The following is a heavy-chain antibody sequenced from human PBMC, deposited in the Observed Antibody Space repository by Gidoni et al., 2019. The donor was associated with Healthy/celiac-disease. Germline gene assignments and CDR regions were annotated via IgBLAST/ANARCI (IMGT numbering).Heavy chain of an antibody. CDR3: AKYSRDGYNRNRFDY. CDR1: GFTFSSYA. D-gene: IGHD5-12*01. J-gene: IGHJ4*02. V-gene: IGHV3-23*01. CDR2: ISGSGGST. Sequence: EVQLLESGGGLVQPGGSLRLSCEASGFTFSSYAMSWVRQAPGKGVEWGSAISGSGGSTYYADSVKGGFTISRDNSKNTLYLQMNSLRAEDTAVYYCAKYSRDGYNRNRFDYWGQGTLVTVSS.